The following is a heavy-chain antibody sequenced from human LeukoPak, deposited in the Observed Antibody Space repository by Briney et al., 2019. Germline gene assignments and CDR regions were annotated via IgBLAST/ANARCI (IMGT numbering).Heavy chain of an antibody. CDR1: GGSITSSSYY. V-gene: IGHV4-39*07. J-gene: IGHJ4*02. D-gene: IGHD2-2*01. CDR2: IYYSGTA. Sequence: SETLSLTCTVSGGSITSSSYYWGWIHQPPGKGLEWIGNIYYSGTAYYNPSLKSRVTMSVDTSKNQFSLKLSSVTAADAAVYYCATDRRVVPAARGLDYWGQGTLVTVSS. CDR3: ATDRRVVPAARGLDY.